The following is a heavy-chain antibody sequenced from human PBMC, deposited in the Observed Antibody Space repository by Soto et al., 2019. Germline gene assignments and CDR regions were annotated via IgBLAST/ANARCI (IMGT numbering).Heavy chain of an antibody. J-gene: IGHJ5*02. CDR1: GYTFSSYD. CDR3: GRQRGYSYNWFDP. CDR2: MNPNSGNT. Sequence: QVQLVQSGAEVKKPGASVKVSCKASGYTFSSYDINWVRQATGQGLEWMGWMNPNSGNTGYAQKFQGRVTMTRNTSISTAYMELSSLRSEDTAVYYWGRQRGYSYNWFDPWGQGTLVTVSS. V-gene: IGHV1-8*01. D-gene: IGHD5-18*01.